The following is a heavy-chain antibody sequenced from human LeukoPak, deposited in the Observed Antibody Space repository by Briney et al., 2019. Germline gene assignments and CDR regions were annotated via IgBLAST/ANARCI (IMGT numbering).Heavy chain of an antibody. Sequence: GGSLRLSCAASGFTFSTCAMSWVRQAPGKGLEWVSAISGGGVSTYYADSVKGRFTISRDNSKNTLYLQMNSLRAEDTALYYCARAHFSGSYSPTGIGYRGQGTLVTVSS. CDR3: ARAHFSGSYSPTGIGY. CDR2: ISGGGVST. V-gene: IGHV3-23*01. CDR1: GFTFSTCA. D-gene: IGHD1-26*01. J-gene: IGHJ4*02.